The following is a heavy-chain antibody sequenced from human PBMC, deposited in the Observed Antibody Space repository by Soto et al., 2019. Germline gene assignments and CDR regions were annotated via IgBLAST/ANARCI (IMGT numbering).Heavy chain of an antibody. Sequence: SETLSLTCAVSGGSISSSNWWSWVRQPPGKGLEWIGEIYHSGSTNYNPSLKSRVTISVDKPKNQFSLKLSSVTAADTAVYYCARDPRFGIAAAGRYYYYGMDVWGQGTTVTVSS. V-gene: IGHV4-4*02. D-gene: IGHD6-13*01. J-gene: IGHJ6*02. CDR3: ARDPRFGIAAAGRYYYYGMDV. CDR2: IYHSGST. CDR1: GGSISSSNW.